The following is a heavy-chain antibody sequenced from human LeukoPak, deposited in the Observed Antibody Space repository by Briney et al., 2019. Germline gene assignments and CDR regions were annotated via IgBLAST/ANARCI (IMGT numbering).Heavy chain of an antibody. Sequence: SETLSLTCTVSGGSISSGGYYWSWIRQHPGKGLEWIGYIYYSGSTYYNPSLKSRVTISVDTSKNQFSLKLSSVTAADTAVYYCAREGLLLSGAFDIWGQGTMVTVSS. CDR2: IYYSGST. CDR3: AREGLLLSGAFDI. D-gene: IGHD3-22*01. V-gene: IGHV4-31*03. J-gene: IGHJ3*02. CDR1: GGSISSGGYY.